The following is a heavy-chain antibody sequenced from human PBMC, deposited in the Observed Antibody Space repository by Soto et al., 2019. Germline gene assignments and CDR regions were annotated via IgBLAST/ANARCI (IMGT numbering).Heavy chain of an antibody. CDR1: GGTFSSYA. Sequence: SVNVSCKASGGTFSSYAISWVRQAPGQGLEWMGGIIPIFGTANYAQKFQGRVTITADESTSTAYMELSSLRSEDTAVYYCARAVVSPSSPYYYFDYWGQGTLVTVSS. CDR3: ARAVVSPSSPYYYFDY. CDR2: IIPIFGTA. D-gene: IGHD2-2*01. J-gene: IGHJ4*02. V-gene: IGHV1-69*13.